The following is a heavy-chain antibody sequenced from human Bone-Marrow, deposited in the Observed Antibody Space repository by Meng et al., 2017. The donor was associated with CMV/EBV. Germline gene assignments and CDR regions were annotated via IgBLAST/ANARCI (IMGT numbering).Heavy chain of an antibody. CDR2: INHSGST. D-gene: IGHD7-27*01. V-gene: IGHV4-34*01. CDR3: ARAPNWGSGWFDP. CDR1: GRSFSDYY. J-gene: IGHJ5*02. Sequence: GSLRLSCAVYGRSFSDYYWSWIRQPPGKGLEWIGEINHSGSTNYNPSLKSRVTISVDTSKNQFSLKLSSVTAADTAVYYCARAPNWGSGWFDPWGEGTLVTVSS.